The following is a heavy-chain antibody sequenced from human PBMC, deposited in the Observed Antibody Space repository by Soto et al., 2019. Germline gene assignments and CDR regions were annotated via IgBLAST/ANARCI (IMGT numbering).Heavy chain of an antibody. CDR2: IYYTGST. V-gene: IGHV4-59*01. CDR1: GCSISGYY. J-gene: IGHJ6*02. CDR3: ARDRGGYTRGWDYYYGMDV. D-gene: IGHD6-25*01. Sequence: SETLSLTFTVSGCSISGYYWSWIRQPPGKGLQWIGYIYYTGSTNYNPSIKTRITITLDTSENQFSPKLNSVTAADTAVYYCARDRGGYTRGWDYYYGMDVWGQGTTVT.